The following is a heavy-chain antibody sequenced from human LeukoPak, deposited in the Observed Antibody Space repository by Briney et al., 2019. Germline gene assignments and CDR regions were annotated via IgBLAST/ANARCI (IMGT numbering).Heavy chain of an antibody. V-gene: IGHV1-18*01. CDR2: ISAYNGNT. Sequence: GASVKVSCKASGYTFTSYDISWVRQAPGQGLEWMGWISAYNGNTNYAQKLQGRVTMTTDTSTSTAYMELRSLRSDDTAVYYCARDEPPTFDSSGYPFDYWGQGTLVTVSS. J-gene: IGHJ4*02. CDR3: ARDEPPTFDSSGYPFDY. D-gene: IGHD3-22*01. CDR1: GYTFTSYD.